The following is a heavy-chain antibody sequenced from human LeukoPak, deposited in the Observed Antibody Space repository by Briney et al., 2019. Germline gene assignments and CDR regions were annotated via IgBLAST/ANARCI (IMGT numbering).Heavy chain of an antibody. J-gene: IGHJ3*02. CDR2: ISYDGSNK. CDR3: ARAEYSSSWNDAFDI. D-gene: IGHD6-13*01. CDR1: GFTFSSYA. Sequence: TGGSMRLSCAASGFTFSSYAMHWVRQAPGKGLEWAAVISYDGSNKYYADSVKGRFTISRDNSKNTLYLQMNSLRAEDTAAYYCARAEYSSSWNDAFDIWGQGTMVTVSS. V-gene: IGHV3-30-3*01.